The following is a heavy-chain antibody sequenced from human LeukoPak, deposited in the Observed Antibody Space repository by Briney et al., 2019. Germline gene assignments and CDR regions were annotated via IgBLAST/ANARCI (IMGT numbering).Heavy chain of an antibody. CDR3: ARGSLVRGVIIPKRFDP. J-gene: IGHJ5*02. Sequence: ASVKVSCKASGYTFTNYYIHWVRQAPGQGLEWMGIINPGGRSTSYAQKFQGRVTMTRDTSTSTVYMELSSLRSEDTAVYYCARGSLVRGVIIPKRFDPWGQGTLVTVSS. D-gene: IGHD3-10*01. CDR1: GYTFTNYY. V-gene: IGHV1-46*01. CDR2: INPGGRST.